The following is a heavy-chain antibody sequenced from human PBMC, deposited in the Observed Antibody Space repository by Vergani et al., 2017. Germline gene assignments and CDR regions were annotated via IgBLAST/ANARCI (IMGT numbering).Heavy chain of an antibody. CDR1: GYSVASGYY. Sequence: QVDLQESGPGLVKSPETLSLNCAVSGYSVASGYYWGWVRQPPGRGMERIGCVHRNGNTYYTSSLRSRATISRDTSKNQFSLRLTSVTAADTAVYYCARQNPYGSAHVDFWGRGVLVTVSA. CDR3: ARQNPYGSAHVDF. V-gene: IGHV4-38-2*01. D-gene: IGHD3-10*01. CDR2: VHRNGNT. J-gene: IGHJ4*02.